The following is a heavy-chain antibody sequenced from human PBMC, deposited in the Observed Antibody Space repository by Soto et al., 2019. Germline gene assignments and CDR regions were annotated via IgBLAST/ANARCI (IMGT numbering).Heavy chain of an antibody. D-gene: IGHD6-13*01. CDR3: ARAKAPLYSSSWYWFDP. CDR1: GGSISSYY. CDR2: IYYSGST. J-gene: IGHJ5*02. V-gene: IGHV4-59*08. Sequence: SETLSLTCTVSGGSISSYYWSWVRQPPGKGLEWIGYIYYSGSTNYNPSLKSRVTISVDTSKNQFSLKLSSVTAADTAVYYCARAKAPLYSSSWYWFDPWGQGTLVTVS.